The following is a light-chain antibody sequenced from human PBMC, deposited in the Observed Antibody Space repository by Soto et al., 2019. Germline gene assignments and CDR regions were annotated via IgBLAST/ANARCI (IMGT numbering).Light chain of an antibody. J-gene: IGKJ4*01. CDR3: QHYNNQPLT. CDR1: QSVSSD. V-gene: IGKV3-15*01. Sequence: EIVMTQSAATLSVSPGEGSRLSCRASQSVSSDLAWYQHKPGQAPRLLIYGASTRATGIPVRFSGSGSGTDFTLTISSLQSEDFAVYYCQHYNNQPLTFGGGTKVDIK. CDR2: GAS.